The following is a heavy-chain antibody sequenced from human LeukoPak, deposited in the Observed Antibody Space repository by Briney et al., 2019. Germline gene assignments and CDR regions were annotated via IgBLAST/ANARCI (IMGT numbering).Heavy chain of an antibody. Sequence: KSSETLSLTCTVSGGSISSYYWSWIRQPPGKGLEWIGYIYTSGSTNYNPSLKSRVTISVDTSKNQFSLKLSSVTAADTAVHYCARLRVDAGWYDYWGQGTLATVSS. CDR1: GGSISSYY. V-gene: IGHV4-4*09. D-gene: IGHD6-19*01. CDR2: IYTSGST. J-gene: IGHJ4*02. CDR3: ARLRVDAGWYDY.